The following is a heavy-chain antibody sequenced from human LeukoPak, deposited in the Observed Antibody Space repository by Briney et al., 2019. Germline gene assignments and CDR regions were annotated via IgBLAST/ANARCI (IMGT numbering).Heavy chain of an antibody. Sequence: VASVKVSCKASGYTFTSYGISWVRQAPGQGLEWMGWISAYNGNTNYAQKPQGRVTMTTDTSTSTAYMELRSLRSDDTAVYYCARDMITMVRGVIVFDYWGQGTLVTVSS. CDR1: GYTFTSYG. D-gene: IGHD3-10*01. J-gene: IGHJ4*02. CDR3: ARDMITMVRGVIVFDY. CDR2: ISAYNGNT. V-gene: IGHV1-18*01.